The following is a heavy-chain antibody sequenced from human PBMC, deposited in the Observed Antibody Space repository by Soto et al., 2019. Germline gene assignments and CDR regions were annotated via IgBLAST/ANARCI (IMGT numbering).Heavy chain of an antibody. Sequence: GGSLRLSCAASGFTFSKYAMTWARQAPGKGLEWVSAISYNGGGTYYVDSVKGRFTVSRDNSKNTLYLQMHSLRAEDTAVYYCAKETLGYCSSGSCRIDYWGQGTLVTVSS. V-gene: IGHV3-23*01. J-gene: IGHJ4*02. CDR3: AKETLGYCSSGSCRIDY. CDR2: ISYNGGGT. D-gene: IGHD2-15*01. CDR1: GFTFSKYA.